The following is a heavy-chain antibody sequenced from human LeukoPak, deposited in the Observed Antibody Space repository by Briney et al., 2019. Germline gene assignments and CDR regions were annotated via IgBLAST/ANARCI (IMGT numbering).Heavy chain of an antibody. CDR1: GFTFSSYG. Sequence: AGGSLRLSCAASGFTFSSYGMHWVRQAPGKGLEWVVVISNDGSNKYYADSVKGRFTISRDNSKNTLYLQMNSLRAEDTAVYYCAKAPPYKKYFDYWGQGTLVTVSS. CDR3: AKAPPYKKYFDY. D-gene: IGHD1-1*01. J-gene: IGHJ4*02. V-gene: IGHV3-30*18. CDR2: ISNDGSNK.